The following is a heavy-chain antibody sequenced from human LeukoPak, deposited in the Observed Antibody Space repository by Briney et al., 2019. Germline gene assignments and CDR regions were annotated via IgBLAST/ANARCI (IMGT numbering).Heavy chain of an antibody. D-gene: IGHD1-1*01. CDR1: GYTVTSNA. V-gene: IGHV7-4-1*02. CDR3: ARDNAGNIDY. J-gene: IGHJ4*02. CDR2: INTNTGNP. Sequence: ASVTVSCKASGYTVTSNAMNWVRQAPGQGLELMGWINTNTGNPTYAQGFTGRFVFSLDTSVSTAYLQISSLKAEDTAVYYCARDNAGNIDYWGQGTLVTVSS.